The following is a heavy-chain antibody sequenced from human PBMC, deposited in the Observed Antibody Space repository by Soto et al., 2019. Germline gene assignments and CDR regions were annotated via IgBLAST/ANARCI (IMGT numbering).Heavy chain of an antibody. J-gene: IGHJ4*02. Sequence: QSQTLSLTCTVSGGSISSYYWSWIRQPPGKGLEWIGYIYYSGSTNYNPSLKSRVTISVDTSKNQFSLKLSSVTAADTAVYYCARCTSDGSGSYYAFDDWGQGTLVTVSS. CDR2: IYYSGST. D-gene: IGHD3-10*01. CDR1: GGSISSYY. CDR3: ARCTSDGSGSYYAFDD. V-gene: IGHV4-59*01.